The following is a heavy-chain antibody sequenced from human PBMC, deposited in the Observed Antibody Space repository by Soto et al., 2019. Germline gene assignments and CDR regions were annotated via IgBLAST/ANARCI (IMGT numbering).Heavy chain of an antibody. D-gene: IGHD6-6*01. CDR3: AKDVGYIAARSALLDP. Sequence: GGSLRLSCAASGFTFDDYTMHWVRQAPGKGLEWVSLISWDGGSTYYADSVKGRFTISRDNSKNSLYLQMNSLRTEDTALYYCAKDVGYIAARSALLDPWGQGTLVTVSS. V-gene: IGHV3-43*01. CDR1: GFTFDDYT. CDR2: ISWDGGST. J-gene: IGHJ5*02.